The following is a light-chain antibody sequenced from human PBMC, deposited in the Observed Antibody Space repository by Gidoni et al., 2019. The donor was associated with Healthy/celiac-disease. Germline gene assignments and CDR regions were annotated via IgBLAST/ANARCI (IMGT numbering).Light chain of an antibody. Sequence: SHVLTQPPSVSVAPGKTARITCGGNNIGSKSVHWYQQKPGQAPVLVVYDDSDRPSGIPERFAGSNSGNTATLTISRVEAGDEADYYWQVWDSSSDHVVFGGGTKLTVL. V-gene: IGLV3-21*03. CDR2: DDS. CDR3: QVWDSSSDHVV. CDR1: NIGSKS. J-gene: IGLJ2*01.